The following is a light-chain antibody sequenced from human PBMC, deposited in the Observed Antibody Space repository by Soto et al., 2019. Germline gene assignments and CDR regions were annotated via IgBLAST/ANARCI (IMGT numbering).Light chain of an antibody. CDR2: GTS. CDR1: RSVSSNY. J-gene: IGKJ5*01. V-gene: IGKV3-20*01. Sequence: EIELTQSPGTLSLSPGERATLSCRASRSVSSNYLAWYQQKPDQAPRLLIYGTSSRATGVPGRFSGSGSGTDFTLTVSRLEPEDCAVYYCQQYDASPVTFGQGTRLEIK. CDR3: QQYDASPVT.